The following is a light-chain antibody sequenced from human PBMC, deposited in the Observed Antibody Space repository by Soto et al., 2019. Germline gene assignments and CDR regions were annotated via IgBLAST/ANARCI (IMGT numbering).Light chain of an antibody. Sequence: DIQMYHSPSTLSAYVGDRVTITCRASQSISSWLAWYQQKPGKAPKLLIYDASSLESGVPSRFSGSGSGTEFTLTISSLQPDDFATYYCQQYNSYSKFGQGTKV. CDR3: QQYNSYSK. J-gene: IGKJ1*01. CDR2: DAS. CDR1: QSISSW. V-gene: IGKV1-5*01.